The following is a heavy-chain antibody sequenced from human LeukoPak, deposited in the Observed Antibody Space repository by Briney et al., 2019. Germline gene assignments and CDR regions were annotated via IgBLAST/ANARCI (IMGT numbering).Heavy chain of an antibody. V-gene: IGHV4-34*01. Sequence: SETLSLTCAVYGGSFSVYYWSWIRQPPGKGLEWIGEINHSGSTNYNPSLKSRVTISVDTSKNQFSLKLSSVTAADTAVYYCARAVAGTLGWFDPWGQGTLVTVSS. CDR2: INHSGST. CDR1: GGSFSVYY. CDR3: ARAVAGTLGWFDP. J-gene: IGHJ5*02. D-gene: IGHD6-19*01.